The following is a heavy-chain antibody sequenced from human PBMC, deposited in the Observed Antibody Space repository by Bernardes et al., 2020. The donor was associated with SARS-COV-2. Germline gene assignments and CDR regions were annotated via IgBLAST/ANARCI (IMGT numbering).Heavy chain of an antibody. CDR1: GGSVSSGSYY. D-gene: IGHD3-10*01. CDR3: ATPAVDAGYYGMDV. V-gene: IGHV4-61*01. CDR2: IYYSGST. Sequence: SETLSLTRTVSGGSVSSGSYYWSWIRQPPGKGLEWIGYIYYSGSTNYNPSLKSRVTISVDTSKNQFSLKLSSVTAADTAVYYCATPAVDAGYYGMDVWGQGTTVTVSS. J-gene: IGHJ6*02.